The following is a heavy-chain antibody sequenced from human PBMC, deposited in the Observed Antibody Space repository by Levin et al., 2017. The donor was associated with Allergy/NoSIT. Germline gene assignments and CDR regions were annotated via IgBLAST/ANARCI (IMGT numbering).Heavy chain of an antibody. Sequence: SVKVSCKASGDIFSTYAFTWVRQAPGQGLEWMGGIVPISAKASYAQKLQARLTITADESTSTVYMEMNSLRSEDTAVYYCAEDLHGSGSSYFDVWGQGTLVTVSA. V-gene: IGHV1-69*13. CDR3: AEDLHGSGSSYFDV. D-gene: IGHD3-10*01. J-gene: IGHJ4*02. CDR1: GDIFSTYA. CDR2: IVPISAKA.